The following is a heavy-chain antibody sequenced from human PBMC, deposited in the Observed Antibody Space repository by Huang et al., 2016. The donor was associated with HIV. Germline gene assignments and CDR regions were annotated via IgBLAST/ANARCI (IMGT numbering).Heavy chain of an antibody. D-gene: IGHD4-17*01. CDR1: GGTFSKYA. CDR2: IIPRFGTP. Sequence: QVQLVQSGAAVKTPGSSVTVSCKASGGTFSKYAISWVRQAPGQGLEWMGGIIPRFGTPNYARKFQGRVTITAGDTTSTTYVEVSSLRSEDTARYYCARGQLGSYGDYDVLYWGQGTLVTVSS. CDR3: ARGQLGSYGDYDVLY. J-gene: IGHJ4*02. V-gene: IGHV1-69*13.